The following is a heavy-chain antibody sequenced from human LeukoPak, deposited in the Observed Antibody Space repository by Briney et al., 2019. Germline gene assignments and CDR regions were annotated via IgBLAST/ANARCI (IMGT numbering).Heavy chain of an antibody. CDR3: VRSGYGTAAGLFDS. CDR1: GDSVSNNIVI. D-gene: IGHD1/OR15-1a*01. Sequence: SQTLSLTCAISGDSVSNNIVIWNWIRESPSRGLEWLGRTYYRSKWYSDSALSVRSRITVNPDTSKNQFSLHLNSVTPDDTAVYYCVRSGYGTAAGLFDSWGQGTQVTVSS. J-gene: IGHJ4*02. CDR2: TYYRSKWYS. V-gene: IGHV6-1*01.